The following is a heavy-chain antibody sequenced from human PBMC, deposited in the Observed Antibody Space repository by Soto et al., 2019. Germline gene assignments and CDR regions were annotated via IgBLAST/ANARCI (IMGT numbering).Heavy chain of an antibody. CDR3: ASIDYYYGLDV. CDR1: GGSISRYY. Sequence: SETLSLTCTVSGGSISRYYWSWIRQPPGTGLEWIGYIFYIGSTNYNPSLKSRVTISVDTSKNQFSLKLSSVTAADTAVYYCASIDYYYGLDVWGQGTTVTVSS. J-gene: IGHJ6*02. V-gene: IGHV4-59*01. CDR2: IFYIGST.